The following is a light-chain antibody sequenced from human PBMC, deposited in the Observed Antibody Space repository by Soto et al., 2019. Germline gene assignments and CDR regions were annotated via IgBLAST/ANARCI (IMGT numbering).Light chain of an antibody. J-gene: IGKJ1*01. Sequence: DIQMTQSPSTLSASVGDTVTVTCRASQSVSGWLAWYQQEPGEAPKLLIYDASALPRGVPSRFSGSGSRTKFSLTIASLQPDDFATYYCQQYETFSGTFGPGTNVDIK. CDR2: DAS. CDR1: QSVSGW. V-gene: IGKV1-5*01. CDR3: QQYETFSGT.